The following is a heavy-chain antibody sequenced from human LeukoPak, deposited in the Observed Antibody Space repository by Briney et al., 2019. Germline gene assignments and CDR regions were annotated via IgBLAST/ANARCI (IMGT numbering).Heavy chain of an antibody. V-gene: IGHV3-23*01. J-gene: IGHJ6*03. CDR3: AKSLERRRYYYYYMDV. CDR2: FSGSGGST. CDR1: GFTFSSYA. Sequence: GGSLRLSCAASGFTFSSYAMSWVRQAPGKGLEWVSAFSGSGGSTYYADSVKGRFTISRDNSKNTLYLQMNSLRAEDTAVYYCAKSLERRRYYYYYMDVWGKGTTVTVSS. D-gene: IGHD1-1*01.